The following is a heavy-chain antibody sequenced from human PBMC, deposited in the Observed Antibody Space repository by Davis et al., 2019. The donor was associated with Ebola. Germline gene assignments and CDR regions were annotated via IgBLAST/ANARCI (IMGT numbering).Heavy chain of an antibody. CDR2: IGTAGDT. V-gene: IGHV3-13*01. CDR3: TLLHEHL. CDR1: GFTFSSYD. Sequence: PGGSLRLSCAASGFTFSSYDMHWVRQATGKGLEWVSAIGTAGDTYYPGSVKGRFTISRHNSKNTLYLQMNSLHQGPIGLPPGTLLHEHLWG. J-gene: IGHJ6*01.